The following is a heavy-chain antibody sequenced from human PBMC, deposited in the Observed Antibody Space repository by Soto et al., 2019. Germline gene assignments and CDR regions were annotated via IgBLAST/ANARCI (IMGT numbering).Heavy chain of an antibody. D-gene: IGHD5-18*01. CDR2: INAGNGNT. Sequence: ASVKVSCKASGYPFTSYAMHWVRQAPGQRLEWMGWINAGNGNTKYSQKFQGRVTITRDTSASTAYMELSSLRSEDTAVYYCARGLNGYLHYFDYWGQGTPVTVSS. CDR3: ARGLNGYLHYFDY. J-gene: IGHJ4*02. V-gene: IGHV1-3*01. CDR1: GYPFTSYA.